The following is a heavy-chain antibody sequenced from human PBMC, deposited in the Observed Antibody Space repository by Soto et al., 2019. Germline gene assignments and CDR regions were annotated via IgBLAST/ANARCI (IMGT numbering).Heavy chain of an antibody. Sequence: EVQLLESGGGLVQPGGSLRLSCAASGFTFSSYAMSWVRQSPGKGLEWVSAISGSGGSTYYADSVKGRFTISRDNSKNTLYLQMNSLRAEDTAVYYCAKVGGEYKDGMDVWGQGTTVTVSS. CDR2: ISGSGGST. V-gene: IGHV3-23*01. D-gene: IGHD4-17*01. CDR1: GFTFSSYA. J-gene: IGHJ6*02. CDR3: AKVGGEYKDGMDV.